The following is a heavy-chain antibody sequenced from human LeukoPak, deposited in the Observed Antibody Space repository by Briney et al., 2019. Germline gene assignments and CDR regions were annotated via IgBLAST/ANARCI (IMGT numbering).Heavy chain of an antibody. CDR3: ARHGRYTKHNIVVVPAAKKSNWFDP. CDR2: IYYSGST. J-gene: IGHJ5*02. D-gene: IGHD2-2*01. Sequence: SETLSLTCTVSGGSISSYYWSWIRQPPGKGLVWIGYIYYSGSTNYNPSLKSRVTISVDTSKNQFSLKLSSVTAADTAVYYCARHGRYTKHNIVVVPAAKKSNWFDPWGQGTLVTVSS. CDR1: GGSISSYY. V-gene: IGHV4-59*08.